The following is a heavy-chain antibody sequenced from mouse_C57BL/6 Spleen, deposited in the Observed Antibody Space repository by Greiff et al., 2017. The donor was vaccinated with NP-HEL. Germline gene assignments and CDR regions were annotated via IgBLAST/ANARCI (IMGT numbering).Heavy chain of an antibody. CDR2: IDPENGDT. D-gene: IGHD2-3*01. CDR3: TTSEGYFGGFAY. CDR1: GFNIKDDY. J-gene: IGHJ3*01. Sequence: VQLQQSGAELVRPGASVKLSCTASGFNIKDDYMHWVKQRPEQGLEWIGWIDPENGDTEYASKFQGKATITADTSSNTAYLQLSSLTSEDTAVYYCTTSEGYFGGFAYWGQGTLVTVSA. V-gene: IGHV14-4*01.